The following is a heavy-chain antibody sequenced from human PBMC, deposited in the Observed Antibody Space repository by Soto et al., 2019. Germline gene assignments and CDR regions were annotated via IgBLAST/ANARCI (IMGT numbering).Heavy chain of an antibody. Sequence: GSGPTLVNPTQTLTLTCTLSGFSLRTSGVGVGWIRQPPGKALECLALIYWDDDKRYSPSLKSRLTITKDTSRNQVVLTMTNMDPVDTATYYCAHRQFPAAGIFGSDYWGQGILVTVSS. CDR3: AHRQFPAAGIFGSDY. V-gene: IGHV2-5*02. D-gene: IGHD6-13*01. CDR1: GFSLRTSGVG. CDR2: IYWDDDK. J-gene: IGHJ4*02.